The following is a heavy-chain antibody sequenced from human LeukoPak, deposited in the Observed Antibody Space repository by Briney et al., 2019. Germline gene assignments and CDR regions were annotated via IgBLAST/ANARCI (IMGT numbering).Heavy chain of an antibody. J-gene: IGHJ4*02. V-gene: IGHV1-3*01. Sequence: GASVKVSCKASGYTFINHAIHWVRQAPGQRLEWMGWINVGNGNTKYSQNFQGRITISRDTSATTGYMDLSSLRSEDTAVYYRARRLGRSFDYWGQGTLVTLSS. CDR2: INVGNGNT. D-gene: IGHD2-21*01. CDR3: ARRLGRSFDY. CDR1: GYTFINHA.